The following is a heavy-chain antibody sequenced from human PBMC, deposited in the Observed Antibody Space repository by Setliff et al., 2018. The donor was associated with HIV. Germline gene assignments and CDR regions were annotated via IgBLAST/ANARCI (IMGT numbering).Heavy chain of an antibody. CDR1: GFSLSTSGVG. CDR3: THVNNFRSVYFAS. V-gene: IGHV2-5*02. J-gene: IGHJ4*02. D-gene: IGHD1-1*01. Sequence: SGPTLVNPTQTLRLTCTFSGFSLSTSGVGVGWIRQPPGKALDWLILIYWDGDKRYNPSLKDRLTITKATSNNHVVLMMSNMDPADTATYYCTHVNNFRSVYFASWGQGTLVTVSS. CDR2: IYWDGDK.